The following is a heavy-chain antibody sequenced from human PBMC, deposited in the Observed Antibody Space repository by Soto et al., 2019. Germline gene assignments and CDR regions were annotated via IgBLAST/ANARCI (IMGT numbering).Heavy chain of an antibody. J-gene: IGHJ6*02. D-gene: IGHD1-26*01. Sequence: GGSLRLSCAAPGFSFSSDAITWVPQAPGGGLEWVSAISGSGSPTYYADSVKGRFTISRDNSKNTLYLQMNSLRADDTAVYYCARDMSGGTYNYYYGMDVWGQGTTVTVSS. CDR3: ARDMSGGTYNYYYGMDV. CDR1: GFSFSSDA. V-gene: IGHV3-23*01. CDR2: ISGSGSPT.